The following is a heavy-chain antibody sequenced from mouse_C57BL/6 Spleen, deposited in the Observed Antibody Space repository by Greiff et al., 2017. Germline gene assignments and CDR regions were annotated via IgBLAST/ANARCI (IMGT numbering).Heavy chain of an antibody. V-gene: IGHV1-74*01. Sequence: QVQLQQPGAELVKPGASVKVSCKASGYTFTSYWMHWVKQRPGQGLEWIGRIHPSDSDTNYNQKFKGKATLTVDKSSSTAYMQLSSRTSEDSAVYYCAIGEYDYDVGDDYWGQGTTLTVSS. CDR2: IHPSDSDT. CDR1: GYTFTSYW. CDR3: AIGEYDYDVGDDY. J-gene: IGHJ2*01. D-gene: IGHD2-4*01.